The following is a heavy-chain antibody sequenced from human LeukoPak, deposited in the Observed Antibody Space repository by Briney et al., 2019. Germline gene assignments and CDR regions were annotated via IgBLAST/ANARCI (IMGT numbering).Heavy chain of an antibody. V-gene: IGHV4-39*01. J-gene: IGHJ4*02. CDR3: ARRPHEVTSSLDIDY. Sequence: SDTLSLTCTVSGASLTTDTYYWGWIRKPPGKGLERIGSISNSGTTYSNPSLKNRVFISRDTSRNQFSLSLIAVTAADTAVYYCARRPHEVTSSLDIDYWGQGTWVTVSS. D-gene: IGHD2-21*02. CDR2: ISNSGTT. CDR1: GASLTTDTYY.